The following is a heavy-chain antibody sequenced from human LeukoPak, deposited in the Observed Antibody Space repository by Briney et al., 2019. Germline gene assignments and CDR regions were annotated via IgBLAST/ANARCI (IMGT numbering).Heavy chain of an antibody. CDR1: GFTFSSCA. J-gene: IGHJ6*02. D-gene: IGHD3-3*01. CDR2: ISGSGGST. Sequence: GGSLRLSCAASGFTFSSCAMSWVRQTPGKGLEWVSAISGSGGSTYYADSVKGRFTISRDNSKNTLYLQMNSLRAEDTAVYYCAKDSYDFWSGYYSARYYYGMDVWGQGTTVTVSS. CDR3: AKDSYDFWSGYYSARYYYGMDV. V-gene: IGHV3-23*01.